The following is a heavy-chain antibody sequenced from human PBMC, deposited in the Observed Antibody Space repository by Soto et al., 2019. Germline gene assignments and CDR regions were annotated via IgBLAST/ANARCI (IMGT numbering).Heavy chain of an antibody. D-gene: IGHD4-17*01. CDR2: ISYDGSNK. V-gene: IGHV3-30*18. CDR1: GFTFSSYG. Sequence: PGGSLRLSCAASGFTFSSYGMHWVRQAPGKGLEWVAVISYDGSNKYYADSVKGRFTISRDNSKNTLYLQMNSLRAEDTAVYYCAKNYGDYHYYYYMDVWGKGTTVTVSS. J-gene: IGHJ6*03. CDR3: AKNYGDYHYYYYMDV.